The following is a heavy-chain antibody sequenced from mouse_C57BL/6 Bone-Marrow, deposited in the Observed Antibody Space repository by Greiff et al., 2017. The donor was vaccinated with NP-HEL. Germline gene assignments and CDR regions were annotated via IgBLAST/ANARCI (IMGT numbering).Heavy chain of an antibody. CDR3: ARKAYYGRSYELAY. V-gene: IGHV1-50*01. J-gene: IGHJ3*01. Sequence: VQLQQPGAELVKPGASVKLSCKASGYTFTTYWMQWVKQRPGQGLEWIGEIDPSDSYTNYNQKFKGKATLTVDTSSSTANMQLSSLTSEDSAVYYCARKAYYGRSYELAYWGQGTLVTVSA. CDR2: IDPSDSYT. CDR1: GYTFTTYW. D-gene: IGHD1-1*01.